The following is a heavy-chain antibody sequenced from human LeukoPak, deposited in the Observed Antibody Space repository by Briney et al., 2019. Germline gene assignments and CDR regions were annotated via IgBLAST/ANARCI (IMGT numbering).Heavy chain of an antibody. Sequence: PSETLSLTCTVSGGSISSSSYYWGWIRQPPGKGLEWIGSIYYSGSTYHNPSLKSRVTISVDTSKNQFSLKLSSVTAADTAVYYCARLARGLIDYWGQGTLVTVSS. V-gene: IGHV4-39*01. CDR1: GGSISSSSYY. CDR3: ARLARGLIDY. CDR2: IYYSGST. J-gene: IGHJ4*02. D-gene: IGHD5-12*01.